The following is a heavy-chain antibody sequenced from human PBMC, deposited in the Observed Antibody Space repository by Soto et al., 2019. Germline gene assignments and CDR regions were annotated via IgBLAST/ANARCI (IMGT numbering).Heavy chain of an antibody. V-gene: IGHV3-23*01. D-gene: IGHD3-10*01. Sequence: EVQLLDSGGGLVQPGGSLRLSCAASGFTFIDYAMSWVRQAPGKGLEWVATISTVGHSTFSADSVTGRFTIPSDNSKNTLYLQMHSPRVDDTPFNFRAKGGSFGRILDSWGRGTLVTVSS. CDR2: ISTVGHST. CDR3: AKGGSFGRILDS. J-gene: IGHJ4*02. CDR1: GFTFIDYA.